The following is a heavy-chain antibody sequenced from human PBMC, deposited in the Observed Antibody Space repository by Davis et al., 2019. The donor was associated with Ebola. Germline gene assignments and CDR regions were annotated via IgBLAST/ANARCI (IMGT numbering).Heavy chain of an antibody. Sequence: GESLKISCAASGFTFSDYYMSWIRQVPGKGLEWVSYISSSGSTIYYADSVKGRFTISRDNSGNSLFLEMNSLRPEDSGSYFCARSAYRTSLDYWGQGTLVTVSS. J-gene: IGHJ4*02. D-gene: IGHD3-3*01. CDR1: GFTFSDYY. CDR2: ISSSGSTI. CDR3: ARSAYRTSLDY. V-gene: IGHV3-11*01.